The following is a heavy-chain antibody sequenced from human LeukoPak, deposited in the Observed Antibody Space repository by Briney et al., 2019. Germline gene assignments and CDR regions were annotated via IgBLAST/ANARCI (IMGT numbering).Heavy chain of an antibody. V-gene: IGHV3-74*01. J-gene: IGHJ4*02. CDR3: ARSRGDRFDY. D-gene: IGHD3-16*01. CDR2: ICPDGTVT. CDR1: GFTFSTYC. Sequence: GGSLRLSCAASGFTFSTYCMHWVRQAPGKGPMWVSRICPDGTVTNYADSVKARFIISRDNSKNTLYLQMNSLRAEDTAVYYCARSRGDRFDYWGQGTLVTVSS.